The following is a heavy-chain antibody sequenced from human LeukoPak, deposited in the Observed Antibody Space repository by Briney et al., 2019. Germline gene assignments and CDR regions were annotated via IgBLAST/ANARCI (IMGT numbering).Heavy chain of an antibody. CDR2: ISSKGGST. Sequence: GGSLRLSCSASGFTFSSYAMHWVRQARGKGVECVSAISSKGGSTYYADCVKGRFTISRDNSKNTLYLQMSSLRAEDTAVYYCVKDRTMVRGVMLYYYYGMDVWGKGTTVTVSS. CDR3: VKDRTMVRGVMLYYYYGMDV. D-gene: IGHD3-10*01. J-gene: IGHJ6*04. CDR1: GFTFSSYA. V-gene: IGHV3-64D*06.